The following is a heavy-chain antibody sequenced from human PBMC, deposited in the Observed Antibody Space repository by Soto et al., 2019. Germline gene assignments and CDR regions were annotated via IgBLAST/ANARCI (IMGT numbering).Heavy chain of an antibody. J-gene: IGHJ4*02. CDR2: ISSSGDST. D-gene: IGHD3-22*01. CDR1: GFTFSSYA. Sequence: EVQLLESGGGLVQPGGSLRPSCAASGFTFSSYAMSWVRQAAGKGLEWVSAISSSGDSTYYTDSVKGRFTISRDNSKSTLCLQMNSLRAEDTAVYYCAKRYYYDNSGLWDSWGQGTLVTVSP. V-gene: IGHV3-23*01. CDR3: AKRYYYDNSGLWDS.